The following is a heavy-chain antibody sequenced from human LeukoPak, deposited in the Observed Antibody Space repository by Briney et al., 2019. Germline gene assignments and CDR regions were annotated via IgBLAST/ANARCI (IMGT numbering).Heavy chain of an antibody. Sequence: SETLSLTCTVSGGSISSYYWSWIRQPPGKGLEWIGYIYTSGSTNYNPSLKSRVTISVDTSKNQFSLKLSSVTASDTAVYYCARAPAEHCGGDCYSPFYFDYWGQGTLVTVSS. D-gene: IGHD2-21*02. CDR3: ARAPAEHCGGDCYSPFYFDY. V-gene: IGHV4-4*09. J-gene: IGHJ4*02. CDR2: IYTSGST. CDR1: GGSISSYY.